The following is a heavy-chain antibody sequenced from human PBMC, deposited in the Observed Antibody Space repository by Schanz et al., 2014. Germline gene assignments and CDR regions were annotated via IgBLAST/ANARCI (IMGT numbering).Heavy chain of an antibody. V-gene: IGHV3-21*01. Sequence: VQLVESGGGVVQPGRSLRLSCAASGFTFSSYTMNWVRQAPGKGLEWVSSISSSYSYIYYADSVKGRFTISRDNAKNSLYLQMNSLRAEDTAVYYCARDYGPGRGYQLLPFDYWGQGTLVTVSS. D-gene: IGHD2-2*01. CDR1: GFTFSSYT. CDR2: ISSSYSYI. J-gene: IGHJ4*02. CDR3: ARDYGPGRGYQLLPFDY.